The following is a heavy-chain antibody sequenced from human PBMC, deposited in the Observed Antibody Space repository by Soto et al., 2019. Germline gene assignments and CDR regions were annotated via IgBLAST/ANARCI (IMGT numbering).Heavy chain of an antibody. V-gene: IGHV3-21*01. J-gene: IGHJ4*02. D-gene: IGHD3-22*01. CDR1: GFTVISYS. CDR2: FSSSPSYI. CDR3: ARGNADYFDSSGYFDY. Sequence: GGSLRLSCAASGFTVISYSMNWVRQAPGKGLEWVPSFSSSPSYIYYADSVKGRFTVSRDNAKNSLYLQMNSLRAEDTAVYYCARGNADYFDSSGYFDYRGQGTLVTVSS.